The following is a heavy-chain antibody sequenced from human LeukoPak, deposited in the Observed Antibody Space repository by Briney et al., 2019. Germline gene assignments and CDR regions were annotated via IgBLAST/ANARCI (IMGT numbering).Heavy chain of an antibody. D-gene: IGHD2-15*01. V-gene: IGHV3-53*01. J-gene: IGHJ3*02. CDR2: IYSGGST. CDR3: ARDLVVGAEAKDAFDI. CDR1: GFTVSSNY. Sequence: GGSLRLSCAASGFTVSSNYMSWVRQAPGKGLEWVSVIYSGGSTYYADSVKGRFTISRDNSKNTLYLQMNSRRAEDTAVYYCARDLVVGAEAKDAFDIWGQGTMVTVSS.